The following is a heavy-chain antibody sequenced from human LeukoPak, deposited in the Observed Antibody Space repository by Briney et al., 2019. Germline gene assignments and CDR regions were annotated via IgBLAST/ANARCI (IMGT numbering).Heavy chain of an antibody. D-gene: IGHD3-10*01. CDR3: ARAGGNRFDP. Sequence: SETLSLTCTVSGGSLSNYYWSWIRQYPGQRLEWIGYIYYSGSTTYNPSLKSRVTISVDTSKNQFSLKLTSVTAADMAVYYCARAGGNRFDPWGQGILVTVSS. J-gene: IGHJ5*02. CDR1: GGSLSNYY. V-gene: IGHV4-59*01. CDR2: IYYSGST.